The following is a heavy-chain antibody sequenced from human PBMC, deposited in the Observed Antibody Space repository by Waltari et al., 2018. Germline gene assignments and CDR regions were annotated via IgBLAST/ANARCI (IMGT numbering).Heavy chain of an antibody. CDR1: GVYMTNTDF. D-gene: IGHD2-15*01. CDR3: ARDRGRGLYLDS. V-gene: IGHV4-4*02. J-gene: IGHJ4*02. Sequence: QLQLQESGPGLVKPSGTLSLTCAVSGVYMTNTDFWSWVRQPPGKGLEWIGQIHRSGRTNYNPSFASRVSMSIDTSNNHFSLMVTSATAADTAVYYCARDRGRGLYLDSWGQGTLVTVSP. CDR2: IHRSGRT.